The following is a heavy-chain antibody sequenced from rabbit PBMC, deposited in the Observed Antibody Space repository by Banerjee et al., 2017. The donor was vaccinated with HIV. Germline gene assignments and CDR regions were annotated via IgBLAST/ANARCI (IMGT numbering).Heavy chain of an antibody. V-gene: IGHV1S45*01. Sequence: EQLEESGGDLVKPEGSLTLTCTASGFSFSNGYVMCWVRQAPGKGLEWIACINTSSDSTYYASWAKGRFTISSTSSSTVTLQMPSLTAADTATYFCARDGAGYAGYGYAHLWGQAPSSPS. D-gene: IGHD6-1*01. CDR3: ARDGAGYAGYGYAHL. CDR1: GFSFSNGYV. CDR2: INTSSDST. J-gene: IGHJ4*01.